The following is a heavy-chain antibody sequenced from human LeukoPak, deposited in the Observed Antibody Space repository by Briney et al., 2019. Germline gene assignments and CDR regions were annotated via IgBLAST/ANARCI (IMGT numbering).Heavy chain of an antibody. V-gene: IGHV3-21*01. D-gene: IGHD3-3*01. Sequence: GGSLRLSCAASGFTFSSYVMGWVRQAPGKGLVWVSCISSGSTYIYYADSVKGRFTISRDNAKNSLYLQMNSLRAEDTAVYYCARETYEGAFDIWGQGTMVTVSS. J-gene: IGHJ3*02. CDR3: ARETYEGAFDI. CDR1: GFTFSSYV. CDR2: ISSGSTYI.